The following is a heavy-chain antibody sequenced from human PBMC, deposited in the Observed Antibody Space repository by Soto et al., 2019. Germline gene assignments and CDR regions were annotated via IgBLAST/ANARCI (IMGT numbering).Heavy chain of an antibody. CDR3: ARQGKDGHNQGYGMDV. V-gene: IGHV5-51*01. Sequence: LGESLKISCKGSGDSFNTYWIAWVRQMPGKGLEWMGITHPGDSETRYSPSFEGQVTISADKSISTAYLQWSSLKASDTAMYYCARQGKDGHNQGYGMDVWGQGTTVTVPS. J-gene: IGHJ6*02. CDR1: GDSFNTYW. CDR2: THPGDSET.